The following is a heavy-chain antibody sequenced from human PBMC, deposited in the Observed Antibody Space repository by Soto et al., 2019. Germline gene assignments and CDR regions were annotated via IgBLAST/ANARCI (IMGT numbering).Heavy chain of an antibody. Sequence: GGSLRLSCAASGFTFSSYAMSWVRQAPGKGLEWVSAISGSGGSTYYADSVKGRFTISRDNSKNTLYLQMNSLRAEDTAVYYCAKDLRYYDFWSGPLAPYYYYMDVWGKGTTVTVSS. V-gene: IGHV3-23*01. CDR1: GFTFSSYA. CDR3: AKDLRYYDFWSGPLAPYYYYMDV. CDR2: ISGSGGST. J-gene: IGHJ6*03. D-gene: IGHD3-3*01.